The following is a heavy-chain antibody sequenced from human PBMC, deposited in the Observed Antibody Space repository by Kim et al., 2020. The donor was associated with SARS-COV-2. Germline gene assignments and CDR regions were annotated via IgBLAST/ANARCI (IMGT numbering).Heavy chain of an antibody. Sequence: SETLSLTCTVSGGSISSGGYYWSWIRQHPGKGLEWIGYIYYSGSTYYNPSLKSRVTISVDTSKNQFSLKLSSVTAADTAVYYCARDSRAWIQLWKRYYYYGMDVWGQGTTVTVSS. D-gene: IGHD5-18*01. CDR3: ARDSRAWIQLWKRYYYYGMDV. CDR2: IYYSGST. CDR1: GGSISSGGYY. J-gene: IGHJ6*02. V-gene: IGHV4-31*03.